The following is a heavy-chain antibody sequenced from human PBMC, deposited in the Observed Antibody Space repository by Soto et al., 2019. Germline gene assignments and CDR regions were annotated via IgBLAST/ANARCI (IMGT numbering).Heavy chain of an antibody. CDR1: GGSVNSDSYY. CDR3: AREFSNSPEAFDS. J-gene: IGHJ4*02. Sequence: PSETLSLTCTVSGGSVNSDSYYWSWIRQPPGRGLEWIGYIYYTGSTNYNPSLKSRVTISVDTSRNQFPLKLSSVTAADTAVYYCAREFSNSPEAFDSWGQGSLVTVSS. D-gene: IGHD1-1*01. V-gene: IGHV4-61*01. CDR2: IYYTGST.